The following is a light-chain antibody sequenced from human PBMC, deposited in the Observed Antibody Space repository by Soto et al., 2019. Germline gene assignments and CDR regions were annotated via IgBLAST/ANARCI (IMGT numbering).Light chain of an antibody. CDR3: QQYNDWPPTWT. CDR2: GAS. CDR1: QSVSSK. V-gene: IGKV3-15*01. J-gene: IGKJ1*01. Sequence: EIVMTQSPATLSGSPGERATLSCRASQSVSSKLAWYQQKPGQAPRVLIYGASTRATGIPARFSGSGSGTEFTLTISSLQSEDFAVYYCQQYNDWPPTWTFGQGTRVEIK.